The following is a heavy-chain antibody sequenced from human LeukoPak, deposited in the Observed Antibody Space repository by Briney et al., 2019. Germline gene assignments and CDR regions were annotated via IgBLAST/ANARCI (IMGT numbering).Heavy chain of an antibody. CDR1: GFTFSDYY. Sequence: GGSLRLSCAASGFTFSDYYMSWIRQAPGKGPEWVSYISSSGSTIYYADSVKGRFTISRDNAKNSLYLQMNSLRAEDTALYYCAKDTGYYYDSSGATDYWGQGTLVTVSS. D-gene: IGHD3-22*01. J-gene: IGHJ4*02. V-gene: IGHV3-11*01. CDR3: AKDTGYYYDSSGATDY. CDR2: ISSSGSTI.